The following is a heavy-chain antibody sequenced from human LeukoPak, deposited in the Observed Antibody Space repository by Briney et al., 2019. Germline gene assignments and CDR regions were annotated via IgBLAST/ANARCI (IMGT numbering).Heavy chain of an antibody. CDR3: ARAILRIPAYCGGDCSDY. CDR2: IIPILGIA. CDR1: GGTFSSYA. V-gene: IGHV1-69*04. Sequence: ASVKVSCKASGGTFSSYAISWVRQAPGQGLEWMGRIIPILGIANYAQKFRGRVTITADKSTSTAYMELSSLRSEDTAVYYCARAILRIPAYCGGDCSDYWGQGTLVTVSS. D-gene: IGHD2-21*01. J-gene: IGHJ4*02.